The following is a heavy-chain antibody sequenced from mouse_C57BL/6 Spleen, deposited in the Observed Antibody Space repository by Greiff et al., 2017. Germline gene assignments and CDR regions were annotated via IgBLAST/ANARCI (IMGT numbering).Heavy chain of an antibody. D-gene: IGHD2-1*01. V-gene: IGHV5-4*01. CDR2: ISDGGSYT. J-gene: IGHJ3*01. Sequence: DVKLVESGGGLVKPGGSLKLSCAASGFTFSSYAMSWVRQTPEKRLEWVATISDGGSYTYYPDNVKGRFTISRDNAKNNLYLQMSHLKSEDTAMYYCARDGGGNYEFAYWGQGTLVTVSA. CDR3: ARDGGGNYEFAY. CDR1: GFTFSSYA.